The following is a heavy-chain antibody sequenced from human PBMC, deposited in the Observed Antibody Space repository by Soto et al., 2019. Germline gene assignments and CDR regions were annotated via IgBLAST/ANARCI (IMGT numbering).Heavy chain of an antibody. CDR3: VRPLPSGRNYGLDV. Sequence: GGSLRLSCAASGITVSNAYMAWVRQAPGMGLEWVSVIYANGTTYYADSVQGRFTISRDTSTNTLSLQMDSLRAEDTAVYYCVRPLPSGRNYGLDVWGQGTTVTVSS. V-gene: IGHV3-53*01. J-gene: IGHJ6*02. CDR2: IYANGTT. D-gene: IGHD3-10*01. CDR1: GITVSNAY.